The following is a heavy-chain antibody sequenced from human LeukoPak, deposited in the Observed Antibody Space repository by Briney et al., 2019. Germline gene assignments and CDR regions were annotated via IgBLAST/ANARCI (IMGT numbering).Heavy chain of an antibody. CDR2: IYPGDSDT. CDR3: ARSPRYCSSTSCYYFHY. Sequence: GESLKISCKGSGYSFTNYWIGWVRQMPGKGLEWMGIIYPGDSDTRYSPSFQGQVTMSADKSISTAYLQWSSLKASDTAMYYCARSPRYCSSTSCYYFHYWGQGTLVTVSS. D-gene: IGHD2-2*01. CDR1: GYSFTNYW. V-gene: IGHV5-51*01. J-gene: IGHJ4*02.